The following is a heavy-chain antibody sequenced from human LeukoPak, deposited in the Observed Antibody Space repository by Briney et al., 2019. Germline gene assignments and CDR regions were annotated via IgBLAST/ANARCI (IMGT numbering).Heavy chain of an antibody. V-gene: IGHV4-39*07. Sequence: SETLSLTCTVSGCSISSYYWGWIRQPPGKGLEWIGSIYYSGSTYYNPSLKSRVTISVDTSKNQFSLKLSSVTAADTAVYYCARAQRAGYSYGLYDYWGQGTLVTVSS. J-gene: IGHJ4*02. CDR1: GCSISSYY. CDR2: IYYSGST. D-gene: IGHD5-18*01. CDR3: ARAQRAGYSYGLYDY.